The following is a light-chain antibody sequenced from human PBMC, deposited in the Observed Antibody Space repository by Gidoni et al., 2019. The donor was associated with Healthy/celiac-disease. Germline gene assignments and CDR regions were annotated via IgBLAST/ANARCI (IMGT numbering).Light chain of an antibody. CDR1: SSDVGGYNY. Sequence: QSALTQPASVSGSPGQSIIISCTGTSSDVGGYNYVSWYQQHPGNAPKLMIYDVSNRPSGVSNRFSGSKSGNTASLTISGLQAEDEADYYCSSYTSSSLVVFGGGTKLTVL. CDR2: DVS. J-gene: IGLJ2*01. CDR3: SSYTSSSLVV. V-gene: IGLV2-14*01.